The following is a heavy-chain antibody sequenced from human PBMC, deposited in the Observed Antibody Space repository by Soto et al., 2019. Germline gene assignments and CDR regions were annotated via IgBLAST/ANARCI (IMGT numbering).Heavy chain of an antibody. CDR1: GGTFSSYA. D-gene: IGHD3-3*01. V-gene: IGHV1-69*13. J-gene: IGHJ3*02. Sequence: ASVKVSCKASGGTFSSYAISWVRQAPGQGLEWMGGIIPIFGTANYAQKFQGRVTITADESTSTAYMELSSLRSEDTVVYYCASGGNYDFWSGYYAFDIWGQGTMVTVSS. CDR2: IIPIFGTA. CDR3: ASGGNYDFWSGYYAFDI.